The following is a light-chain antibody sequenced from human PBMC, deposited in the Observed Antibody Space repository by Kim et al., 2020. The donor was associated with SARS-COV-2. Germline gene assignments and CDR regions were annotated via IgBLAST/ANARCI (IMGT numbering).Light chain of an antibody. Sequence: ASGAPGQSVTISCTGTSGDIGGYNHVSWYQQHPDKAPKLMIYEVSKRPSGVPDRFSGSKSGNTASLTVSGLQAEDEADYYCSYQRVFGGGTQLTVL. CDR2: EVS. CDR3: SYQRV. V-gene: IGLV2-8*01. CDR1: SGDIGGYNH. J-gene: IGLJ2*01.